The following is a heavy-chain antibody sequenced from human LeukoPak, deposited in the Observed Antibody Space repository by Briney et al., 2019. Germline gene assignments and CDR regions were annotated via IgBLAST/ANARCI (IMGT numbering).Heavy chain of an antibody. CDR2: INPNSGGT. V-gene: IGHV1-2*02. J-gene: IGHJ6*03. CDR3: ARDGSIAARRVGDYYMDV. CDR1: GYIFTGYY. D-gene: IGHD6-6*01. Sequence: ASVKVSCKASGYIFTGYYMHSVRQAPGQGLEWMGWINPNSGGTNYAQKFQGRVTMTRDTSISTAYMELSRLRSDDTAVYYCARDGSIAARRVGDYYMDVWGKGTTVTVSS.